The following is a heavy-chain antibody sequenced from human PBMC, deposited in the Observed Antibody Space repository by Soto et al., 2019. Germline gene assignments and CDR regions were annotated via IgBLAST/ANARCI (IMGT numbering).Heavy chain of an antibody. D-gene: IGHD3-16*01. CDR1: GYTFTNYG. CDR2: ISAYNGNT. CDR3: ARDGALGENYYDYGMDV. V-gene: IGHV1-18*01. J-gene: IGHJ6*02. Sequence: QVQLVQSGAEVKKPGASVKVSCKASGYTFTNYGISWVRQAPGQGLEWMGWISAYNGNTNYAQKLQGRVTMTTDTSTSTAYMELRSLRSDDTAVYYCARDGALGENYYDYGMDVWGQGTTVTVSS.